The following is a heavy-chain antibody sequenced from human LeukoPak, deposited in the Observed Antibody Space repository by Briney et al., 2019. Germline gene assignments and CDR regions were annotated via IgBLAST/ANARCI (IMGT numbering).Heavy chain of an antibody. V-gene: IGHV3-23*01. J-gene: IGHJ4*01. D-gene: IGHD1-26*01. Sequence: PGGSLRLSCAASGFAFKNYAMTWVRQAPGKGLQWVSNINDNGGQRHYADSVKGRFTISRDNSKNTLFLQMDSLRAEDTAVYYCAKTQWKVGATDYFDCWGHGILVTVS. CDR1: GFAFKNYA. CDR2: INDNGGQR. CDR3: AKTQWKVGATDYFDC.